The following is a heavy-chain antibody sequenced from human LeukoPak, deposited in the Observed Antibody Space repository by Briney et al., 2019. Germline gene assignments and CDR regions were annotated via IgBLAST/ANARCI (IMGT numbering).Heavy chain of an antibody. J-gene: IGHJ5*02. CDR1: GGSISSSSYY. V-gene: IGHV4-39*07. Sequence: PSETLSLTCTVSGGSISSSSYYWGWIRQPPGKGLEWIGSIYYSGSTYYNPSLKSRVTISVDTSKNQFSLKLSSVTAADTAVYYCARELVGVAAAGTNWFDPWGQGTLVTVSS. D-gene: IGHD6-13*01. CDR2: IYYSGST. CDR3: ARELVGVAAAGTNWFDP.